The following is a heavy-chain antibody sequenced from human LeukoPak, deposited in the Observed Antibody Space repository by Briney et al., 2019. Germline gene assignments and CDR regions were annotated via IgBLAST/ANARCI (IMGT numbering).Heavy chain of an antibody. V-gene: IGHV4-34*01. CDR2: IYHSGST. D-gene: IGHD3-16*01. Sequence: PSETLSLTCTVYGGSFIGYYWSWIRQPPGKGLEWIGSIYHSGSTYYNPSLKSRVTISVDTSKNQFSLKLSSVTAADTAVYYCARDHDYDYVWGSYGGKNAFDIWGQGTMVTVSS. CDR3: ARDHDYDYVWGSYGGKNAFDI. CDR1: GGSFIGYY. J-gene: IGHJ3*02.